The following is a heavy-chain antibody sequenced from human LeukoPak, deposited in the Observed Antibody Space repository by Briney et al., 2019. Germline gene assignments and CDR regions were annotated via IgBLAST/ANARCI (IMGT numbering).Heavy chain of an antibody. CDR2: ISSSSSYI. CDR1: GFTFSSYS. V-gene: IGHV3-21*01. Sequence: GGSLRLSCAASGFTFSSYSMNWVRQAPGKGLEWVSSISSSSSYIYYADSVKGRFTISRDNAKNSLYLQMNSLRAEDTAVYYCARGDPTVTTTGSGGLDIWGQGTMVTVSS. J-gene: IGHJ3*02. CDR3: ARGDPTVTTTGSGGLDI. D-gene: IGHD4-17*01.